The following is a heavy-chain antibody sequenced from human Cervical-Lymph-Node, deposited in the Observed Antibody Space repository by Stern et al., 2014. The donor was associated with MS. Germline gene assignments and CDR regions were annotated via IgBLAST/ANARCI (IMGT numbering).Heavy chain of an antibody. CDR3: AGATSTPDSGFWGSYYRGYYYNGLAV. D-gene: IGHD3-3*01. Sequence: VQLVESGGGLVKPGGSLRLSCAASGFDFSDFYFHWIRQAPGKGLEWISYISSSGTTLYYADSIKGRFTISRDNAKNSLFLQMNSLRADDTALYYCAGATSTPDSGFWGSYYRGYYYNGLAVWGQGTTVIVSS. CDR2: ISSSGTTL. CDR1: GFDFSDFY. V-gene: IGHV3-11*01. J-gene: IGHJ6*02.